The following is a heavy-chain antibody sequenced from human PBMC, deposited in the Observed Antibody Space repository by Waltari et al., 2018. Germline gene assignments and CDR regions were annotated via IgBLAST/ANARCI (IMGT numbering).Heavy chain of an antibody. J-gene: IGHJ3*02. Sequence: QVQLQESGPGLVKPSQTLSLTCTVSGVSISSGGYYWSWIRQHPGKGLEWIGYIYHSGSTYYNPSLKSRVTISVDRSKNQFSLKLSSVTAADTAVYYCARVWKGITMIVVVNGYAFDIWGQGTMVTVSS. CDR1: GVSISSGGYY. CDR2: IYHSGST. CDR3: ARVWKGITMIVVVNGYAFDI. V-gene: IGHV4-31*03. D-gene: IGHD3-22*01.